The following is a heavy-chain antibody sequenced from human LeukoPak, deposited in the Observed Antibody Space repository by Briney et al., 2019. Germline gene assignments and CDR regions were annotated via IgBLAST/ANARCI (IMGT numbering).Heavy chain of an antibody. D-gene: IGHD3-10*01. Sequence: GGSLRLSCAASGFTFSNYAMSWVRQAPGQGLEWVSSIVGSGGSTYYADSVKGRFTISRDNSKNTLYLQMNSLRAEDTAVYYCARDTVRGIVFYYFDYWGQGTLVTVSS. J-gene: IGHJ4*02. CDR1: GFTFSNYA. CDR2: IVGSGGST. V-gene: IGHV3-23*01. CDR3: ARDTVRGIVFYYFDY.